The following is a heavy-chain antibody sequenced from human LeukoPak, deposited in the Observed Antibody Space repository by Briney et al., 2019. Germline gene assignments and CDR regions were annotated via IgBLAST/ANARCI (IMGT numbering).Heavy chain of an antibody. V-gene: IGHV1-3*01. CDR3: ARGYSVYDTIDF. D-gene: IGHD5/OR15-5a*01. CDR2: INANGNT. CDR1: GYNFIASA. Sequence: ASVKVSCKASGYNFIASALHWVRQAPGQRLEWMGWINANGNTKYSEKFQGRVTITRDTSASAAYMEVSSLRSEDTAVYYCARGYSVYDTIDFWGQEPWSPSPQ. J-gene: IGHJ4*01.